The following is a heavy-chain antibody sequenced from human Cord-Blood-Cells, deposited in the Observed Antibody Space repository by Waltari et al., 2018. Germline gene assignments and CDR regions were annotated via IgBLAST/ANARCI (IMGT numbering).Heavy chain of an antibody. CDR3: AKEPTGYSSSWSFDY. CDR1: GFPFSSYA. D-gene: IGHD6-13*01. J-gene: IGHJ4*02. Sequence: QVQLVESGGGGVPPGRSLSLSCAASGFPFSSYAMHRVCQAPGKGLEWVAVISYDGSNKDYADSVKGRFTISRDNSKNTLYLQMNSLGAEDMAVYYCAKEPTGYSSSWSFDYWGQGTLVTVSS. V-gene: IGHV3-30*18. CDR2: ISYDGSNK.